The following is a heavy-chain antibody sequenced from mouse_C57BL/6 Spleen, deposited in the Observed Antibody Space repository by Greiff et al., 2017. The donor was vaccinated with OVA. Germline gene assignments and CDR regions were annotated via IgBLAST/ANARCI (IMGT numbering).Heavy chain of an antibody. J-gene: IGHJ1*03. D-gene: IGHD2-1*01. CDR2: IDPSDSYT. V-gene: IGHV1-50*01. Sequence: QVQLQQPGAELVKPGASVKLSCKASGYTFTSYWMQWVKQRPGQGLEWIGEIDPSDSYTNYNQKFKGKATLTVDTSSSTAYMQRSSLTSEDSAVYYCARRGNSVWYFDVWGTGTTVTVSS. CDR1: GYTFTSYW. CDR3: ARRGNSVWYFDV.